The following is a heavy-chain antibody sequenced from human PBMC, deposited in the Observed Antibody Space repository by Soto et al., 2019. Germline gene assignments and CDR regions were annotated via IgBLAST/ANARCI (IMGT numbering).Heavy chain of an antibody. CDR2: ISAYNGNT. Sequence: GASVKVSCKASGYTFTSYGISWVRQAPGQGLEWMGWISAYNGNTNYAQKLQGRVTMTTDTSTSTAYMELRSLRSDDTAVYYCASDLTDTYYDILTGYTPGGFDPWGQGTLVTVSS. D-gene: IGHD3-9*01. J-gene: IGHJ5*02. CDR1: GYTFTSYG. V-gene: IGHV1-18*01. CDR3: ASDLTDTYYDILTGYTPGGFDP.